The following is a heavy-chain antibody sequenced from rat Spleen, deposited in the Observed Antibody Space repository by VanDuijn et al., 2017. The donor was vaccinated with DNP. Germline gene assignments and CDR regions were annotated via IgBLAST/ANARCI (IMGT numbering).Heavy chain of an antibody. J-gene: IGHJ4*01. V-gene: IGHV5-22*01. D-gene: IGHD1-2*01. CDR3: ARHYYSSFLITGYVMDA. Sequence: EVQLVESGGGLVQPGRSMKLSCVASGFTFSNYYMAWVRQAPKKGLEWVASISYEGSSTYYGDSVKGRFTISRDNAKSTLYLQMNSLRSEDTATYYCARHYYSSFLITGYVMDAWGQGASVTVSS. CDR2: ISYEGSST. CDR1: GFTFSNYY.